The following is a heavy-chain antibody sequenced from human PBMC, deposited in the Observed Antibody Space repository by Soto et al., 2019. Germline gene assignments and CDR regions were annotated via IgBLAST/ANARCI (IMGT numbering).Heavy chain of an antibody. V-gene: IGHV4-31*03. CDR1: GGSINTGGYF. Sequence: QVQLQESGPRLVKPSQTLSLTCTVSGGSINTGGYFWSWIRQHPGKGLEWIGYFFSAGSTYYNPSLECRVTIAVDTSKNQLSLILSSVTAADTAVYYCARAKIIRGVMDQFDYWGQGTLVTVSS. D-gene: IGHD3-10*01. CDR3: ARAKIIRGVMDQFDY. J-gene: IGHJ4*02. CDR2: FFSAGST.